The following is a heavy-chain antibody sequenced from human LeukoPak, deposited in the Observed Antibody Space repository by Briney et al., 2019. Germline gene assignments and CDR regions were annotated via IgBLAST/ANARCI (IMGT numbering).Heavy chain of an antibody. V-gene: IGHV4-34*01. CDR2: INHSGST. J-gene: IGHJ4*02. CDR3: ARGREGGGSPAHYFDY. Sequence: SETLSLTCTVSGGSISSYYWSWIRQPPGKGLEWIGEINHSGSTNYNPSLKSRVTISVDTSKNQFSLKLSSVTAADTAVYYCARGREGGGSPAHYFDYWGQGTLVTVSS. D-gene: IGHD2-15*01. CDR1: GGSISSYY.